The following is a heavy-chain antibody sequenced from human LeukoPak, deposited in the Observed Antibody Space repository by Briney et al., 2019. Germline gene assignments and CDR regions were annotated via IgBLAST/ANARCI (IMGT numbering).Heavy chain of an antibody. D-gene: IGHD4-23*01. CDR3: ARGPPRLRWYDY. J-gene: IGHJ4*02. Sequence: SQTLSLTCAISGDSVSRNTAGWSWIRQSPSRGLEWLGRTYYRSKWYSDFAPSVRNRITINPDTSKNQFSLKLSSVTAADTAVYYCARGPPRLRWYDYWGQGTLVTVSS. V-gene: IGHV6-1*01. CDR2: TYYRSKWYS. CDR1: GDSVSRNTAG.